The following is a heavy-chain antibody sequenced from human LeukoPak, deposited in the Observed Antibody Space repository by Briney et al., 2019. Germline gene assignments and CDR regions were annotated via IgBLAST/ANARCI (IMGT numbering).Heavy chain of an antibody. J-gene: IGHJ4*02. CDR2: IYYSGST. D-gene: IGHD3-10*01. CDR1: GGSISSSSYY. V-gene: IGHV4-39*01. Sequence: SETLSLTCTVSGGSISSSSYYWGWIRQPPGKGLEWIGSIYYSGSTYYNPSLKSRVTISVDTSKNQFSLKLSSVTAADTAVYYCARLGSIWFGPDYYFDYWGQGTLVTVSS. CDR3: ARLGSIWFGPDYYFDY.